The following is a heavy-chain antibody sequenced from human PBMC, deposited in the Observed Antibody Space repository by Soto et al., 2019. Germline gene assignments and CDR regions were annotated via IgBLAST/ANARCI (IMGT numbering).Heavy chain of an antibody. CDR1: GYTFTGYG. CDR3: ARDYYGDYPHDAFDI. CDR2: ISAYNGNT. J-gene: IGHJ3*02. V-gene: IGHV1-18*01. D-gene: IGHD4-17*01. Sequence: ASVKVSCKASGYTFTGYGISWVRQAPGQGLEWMGWISAYNGNTNYAQKLQGRVTMTTDTSTSTAYMELRSLRSDDTAVYYCARDYYGDYPHDAFDIWGQGTMVTVSS.